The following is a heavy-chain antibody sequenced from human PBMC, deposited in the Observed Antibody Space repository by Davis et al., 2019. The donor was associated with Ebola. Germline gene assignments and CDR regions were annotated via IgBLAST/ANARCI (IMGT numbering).Heavy chain of an antibody. CDR3: ARDLYSSGYTGY. V-gene: IGHV3-21*01. J-gene: IGHJ4*02. CDR1: GFTFSSYS. CDR2: ISSSSSYI. Sequence: PGGSLRLSCAASGFTFSSYSMNWVRQAPGKGLEWVSSISSSSSYIYYADSVKGRFTISRDNAKNSLYLQMNSLRAEDTAVYYCARDLYSSGYTGYWGQGTLVTVSS. D-gene: IGHD3-22*01.